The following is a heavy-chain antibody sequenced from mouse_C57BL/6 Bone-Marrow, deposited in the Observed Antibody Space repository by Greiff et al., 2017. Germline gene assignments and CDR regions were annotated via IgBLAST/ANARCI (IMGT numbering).Heavy chain of an antibody. CDR1: GYTFTSYW. V-gene: IGHV1-74*01. CDR2: IHPSDSDT. J-gene: IGHJ4*01. CDR3: AIYGIYYDYDRNYYALDY. D-gene: IGHD2-4*01. Sequence: QVQLQQPGAELVKPGASVKVSCKASGYTFTSYWMHWVKQRPGQGLEWIGRIHPSDSDTNYNQKFKGKATLTVDKSSSTAYMQLSSLTSEDSAVYYCAIYGIYYDYDRNYYALDYWGQGTPVTVSS.